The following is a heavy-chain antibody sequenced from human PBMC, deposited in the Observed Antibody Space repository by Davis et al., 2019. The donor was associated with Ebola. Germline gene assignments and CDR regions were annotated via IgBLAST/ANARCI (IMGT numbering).Heavy chain of an antibody. J-gene: IGHJ4*02. D-gene: IGHD3-16*01. CDR3: ARDFMFPIDIDS. V-gene: IGHV3-23*01. Sequence: PGGSLRLSCSASGFIFSTYVMSWVRQAPGKGLEWVSTYGTGADTYYADSVKGRFTISRDNSKNTLYLQMNSLRADDTAVYYCARDFMFPIDIDSWGQGTLVTVSS. CDR1: GFIFSTYV. CDR2: GTGADT.